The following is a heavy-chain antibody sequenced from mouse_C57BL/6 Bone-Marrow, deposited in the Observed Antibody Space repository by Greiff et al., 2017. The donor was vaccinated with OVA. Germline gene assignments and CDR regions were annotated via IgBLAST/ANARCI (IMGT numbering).Heavy chain of an antibody. CDR2: ISYDGSN. CDR1: GYSITSGHY. V-gene: IGHV3-6*01. Sequence: VQLQQSGPGLVKPSQSLSLTCSVTGYSITSGHYWNWIRQFPGNKLEWMGYISYDGSNNYNPSLKNRISITRDTSKNQFFLKLNSVTTEDTATYYCARAWDEGYYAMDYWGQGTSVTVSS. CDR3: ARAWDEGYYAMDY. J-gene: IGHJ4*01. D-gene: IGHD4-1*01.